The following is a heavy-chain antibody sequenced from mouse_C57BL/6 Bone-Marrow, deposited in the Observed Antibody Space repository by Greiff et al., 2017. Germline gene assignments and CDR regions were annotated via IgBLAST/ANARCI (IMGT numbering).Heavy chain of an antibody. Sequence: QVQLQQSGAELVMPGASVKLSCKASGYTFTSYWMHWVKQRPGQGLEWIGEIDPSDSYTNYNQKFKGKSTLTVDKSSRTAYMQLSSLTSEDSAVYYFAREGYYFDYWGQGTTLTVSS. J-gene: IGHJ2*01. V-gene: IGHV1-69*01. CDR1: GYTFTSYW. CDR2: IDPSDSYT. CDR3: AREGYYFDY.